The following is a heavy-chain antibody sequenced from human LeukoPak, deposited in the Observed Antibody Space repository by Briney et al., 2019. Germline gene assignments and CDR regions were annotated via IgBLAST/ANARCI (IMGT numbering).Heavy chain of an antibody. CDR1: GGSLSSSSYY. J-gene: IGHJ4*02. D-gene: IGHD6-19*01. V-gene: IGHV4-39*01. CDR2: FYYSGNT. Sequence: SETLSLTCSISGGSLSSSSYYWGWIRQPPGKGLEWIGSFYYSGNTYYNPSLKSRVTISVDTSKNEFSLNLRSVTAADTAVFYCARTAGIAVAGSRQYFDYWGQGMLVTVSS. CDR3: ARTAGIAVAGSRQYFDY.